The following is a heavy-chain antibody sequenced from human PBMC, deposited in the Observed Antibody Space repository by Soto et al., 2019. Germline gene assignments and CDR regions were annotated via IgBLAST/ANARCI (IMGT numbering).Heavy chain of an antibody. J-gene: IGHJ6*02. D-gene: IGHD5-12*01. CDR2: MNPNSGNT. CDR3: ARAYSGYDLGGMDV. CDR1: GYTFTSYE. Sequence: ASVKVSCKASGYTFTSYEINWVRQATGQGLEWRGWMNPNSGNTSYAQKFQGRVTMTKNTSISTAYMELSSLRSEGTAVYYCARAYSGYDLGGMDVWGQGTTVTVSS. V-gene: IGHV1-8*01.